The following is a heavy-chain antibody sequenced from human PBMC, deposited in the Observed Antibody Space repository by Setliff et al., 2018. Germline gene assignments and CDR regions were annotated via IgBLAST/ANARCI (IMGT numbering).Heavy chain of an antibody. CDR1: GFSFSNCW. D-gene: IGHD2-2*01. V-gene: IGHV3-7*01. J-gene: IGHJ4*02. CDR3: ARSWDSTWTPTDY. CDR2: INPHASEK. Sequence: GGSLRLSCTASGFSFSNCWVSWVRQAPGKGLEWLASINPHASEKYYVDSVKGRFTISRDNAKNSLSLQMNSLRAEDTAVYYCARSWDSTWTPTDYWGQGALVTVSS.